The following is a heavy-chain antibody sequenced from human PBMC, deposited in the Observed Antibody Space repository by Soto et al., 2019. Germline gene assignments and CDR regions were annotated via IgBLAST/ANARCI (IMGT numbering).Heavy chain of an antibody. D-gene: IGHD3-22*01. Sequence: GASVKVSCKASGGTFSSYAISWVRQAPGQVLERMGGIIPIFGTANYAQKFQGRVTITADESTSTAYMELSSLRSEDTAVFYCARDGYYYDSSGYYYYFDYWGQGTLVTVSS. J-gene: IGHJ4*02. CDR3: ARDGYYYDSSGYYYYFDY. V-gene: IGHV1-69*13. CDR2: IIPIFGTA. CDR1: GGTFSSYA.